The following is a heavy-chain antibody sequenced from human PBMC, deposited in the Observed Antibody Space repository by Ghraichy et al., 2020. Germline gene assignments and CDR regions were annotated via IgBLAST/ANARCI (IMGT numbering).Heavy chain of an antibody. CDR3: ARESGYDFGGYWYLDL. J-gene: IGHJ2*01. D-gene: IGHD5-12*01. V-gene: IGHV4-4*07. Sequence: SETLSLTCTVSGGSISGHYWTWIRQAAGKGLEWIGRIYSSGRTNYNSSLKSRVTMSVDTSKNQFSLRLNSVTAADTAVYYCARESGYDFGGYWYLDLWGRGTLVTVSS. CDR2: IYSSGRT. CDR1: GGSISGHY.